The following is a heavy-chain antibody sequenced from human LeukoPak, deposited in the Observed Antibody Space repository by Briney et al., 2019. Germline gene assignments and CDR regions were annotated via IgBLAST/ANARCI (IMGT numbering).Heavy chain of an antibody. CDR1: GFTFSSYG. D-gene: IGHD2-2*02. J-gene: IGHJ4*02. CDR2: ISSSSSYI. Sequence: GSLRLSCAASGFTFSSYGMHWVRQAPGKGLEWVSSISSSSSYIYYADSVKGRFTISRDNAKNSLYLQMNSLRAEDTAVYYCAGDREEDIVVVPAAILDYWGQGTLVTVSS. V-gene: IGHV3-21*01. CDR3: AGDREEDIVVVPAAILDY.